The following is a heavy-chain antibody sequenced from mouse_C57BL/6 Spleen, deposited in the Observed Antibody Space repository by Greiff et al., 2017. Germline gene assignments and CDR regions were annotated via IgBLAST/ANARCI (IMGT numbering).Heavy chain of an antibody. D-gene: IGHD1-1*01. V-gene: IGHV1-54*01. J-gene: IGHJ1*03. CDR2: INPGSGGT. CDR3: ARDYYYGKRVYWYFDV. CDR1: GYAFTNYL. Sequence: QVQLQQSGAELVRPGTSVKVSCKASGYAFTNYLIEWVKQRPGQGLEWIGVINPGSGGTNYNEKFKGKATLTADKSSSTAYMQLSSLTSEDSAVYFCARDYYYGKRVYWYFDVWGTGTTVTVSS.